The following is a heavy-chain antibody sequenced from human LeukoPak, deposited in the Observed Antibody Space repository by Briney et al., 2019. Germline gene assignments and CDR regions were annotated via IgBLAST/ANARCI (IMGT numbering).Heavy chain of an antibody. CDR2: INPNSGGT. CDR3: ARTTEGYAGGPGYSYYYYMDV. CDR1: GYTFTGYY. J-gene: IGHJ6*03. D-gene: IGHD5-12*01. V-gene: IGHV1-2*02. Sequence: GASVKVSCKASGYTFTGYYMHWVRQAPGQGLEWMGWINPNSGGTNYSQKFQGRVTMTRDTSISTAYMELSSLRSEDTAVYYCARTTEGYAGGPGYSYYYYMDVWGKGTTVTISS.